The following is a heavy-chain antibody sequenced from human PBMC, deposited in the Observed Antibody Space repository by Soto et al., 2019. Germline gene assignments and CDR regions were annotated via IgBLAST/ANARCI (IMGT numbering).Heavy chain of an antibody. D-gene: IGHD6-19*01. V-gene: IGHV4-31*02. CDR2: IYYSGST. J-gene: IGHJ4*02. Sequence: LSLTCTVSGGSISSGGYYWSWIRQHPGKGLEWIGYIYYSGSTYYNPSLKSRVTISVDTSKNQFSLKLSSVTAADTAVYYCARASVAGLFDYWGQGTLVTVSS. CDR1: GGSISSGGYY. CDR3: ARASVAGLFDY.